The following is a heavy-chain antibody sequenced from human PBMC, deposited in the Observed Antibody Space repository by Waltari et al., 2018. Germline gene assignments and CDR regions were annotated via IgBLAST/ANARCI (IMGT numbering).Heavy chain of an antibody. J-gene: IGHJ6*03. D-gene: IGHD1-26*01. CDR1: GGSLSSHS. CDR3: ARWGGSGDYYYYYMDV. Sequence: QVQLQESGPGLVKPSETLSLTCTVSGGSLSSHSWSWIRPPPGKGLDWIGYIYYSGSTNYNPSLKSRVTISVDTSKNQFSLKLSSVTAADTAVYYCARWGGSGDYYYYYMDVWGKGTTVTVSS. V-gene: IGHV4-59*11. CDR2: IYYSGST.